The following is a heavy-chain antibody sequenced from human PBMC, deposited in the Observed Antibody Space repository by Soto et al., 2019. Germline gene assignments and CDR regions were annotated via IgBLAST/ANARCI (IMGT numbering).Heavy chain of an antibody. V-gene: IGHV4-30-2*01. CDR3: AAGGGLTRYY. D-gene: IGHD1-26*01. CDR1: GGSISSGGYS. J-gene: IGHJ4*02. Sequence: QLQLQESGSGLVKPSQTLSLTWSVSGGSISSGGYSWSWIRQLPGKGLEWIGYINHSGSTYYNPSLKSRVTISVARSKNQFSLKLSSVTAADTAVYYCAAGGGLTRYYWGQGTLVTVSS. CDR2: INHSGST.